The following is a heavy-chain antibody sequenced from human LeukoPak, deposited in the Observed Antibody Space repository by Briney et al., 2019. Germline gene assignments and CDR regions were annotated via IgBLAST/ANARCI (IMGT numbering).Heavy chain of an antibody. Sequence: GGSLRLSCAASGFTFDDYGMSWVRQAPGKGLEWVSGINWNGGSTGCADSVKGRFNISRDNAKNSLYLQMNSLKAVDTAVYYCARDHCSSTSCFPSGTNYFDSWGQGTPVTVSS. CDR2: INWNGGST. CDR3: ARDHCSSTSCFPSGTNYFDS. V-gene: IGHV3-20*04. CDR1: GFTFDDYG. J-gene: IGHJ4*02. D-gene: IGHD2-2*01.